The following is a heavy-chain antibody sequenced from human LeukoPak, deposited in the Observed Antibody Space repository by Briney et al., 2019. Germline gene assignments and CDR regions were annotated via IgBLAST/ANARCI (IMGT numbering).Heavy chain of an antibody. Sequence: GGSLRLSCAASGFTFSSYAMHWVRQAPGKGLEWVAVISYDGSNKYYADSVKGRFTISRDNSKNTLYLQMNSLRAEDTAVYYCARDGRVVGAMEESGLFDYWGQGTLVTVSS. V-gene: IGHV3-30*04. CDR1: GFTFSSYA. J-gene: IGHJ4*02. D-gene: IGHD1-26*01. CDR3: ARDGRVVGAMEESGLFDY. CDR2: ISYDGSNK.